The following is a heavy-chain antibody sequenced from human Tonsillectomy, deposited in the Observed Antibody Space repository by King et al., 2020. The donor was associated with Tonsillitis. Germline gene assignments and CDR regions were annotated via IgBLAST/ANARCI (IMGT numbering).Heavy chain of an antibody. CDR1: GYTFTSYG. Sequence: QLVQSGAEVKKPGASVKVSCKASGYTFTSYGISWVRQAPGQGLEWMGWISAYNGNTNYAQKLQGRVTMTTDTSTSTAYMELRSLRSDDTAVYYCARGSGLRYFVWFDPRGYFDLWGRGTLVTVSS. V-gene: IGHV1-18*04. CDR2: ISAYNGNT. J-gene: IGHJ2*01. CDR3: ARGSGLRYFVWFDPRGYFDL. D-gene: IGHD3-9*01.